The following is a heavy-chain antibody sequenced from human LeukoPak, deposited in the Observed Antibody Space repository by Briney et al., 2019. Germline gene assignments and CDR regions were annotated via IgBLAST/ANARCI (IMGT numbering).Heavy chain of an antibody. D-gene: IGHD1-26*01. CDR3: AREWVGAPDLNWFDP. V-gene: IGHV4-34*01. J-gene: IGHJ5*02. Sequence: SETLSLTCAVYGGSFSGYYWSWIRQPPGKGLEWIGEINHSGSTNYNPSLKSRVTISVDTSKNQFSLKLSSVTAADTAVYYCAREWVGAPDLNWFDPWGQGTLVTVSS. CDR2: INHSGST. CDR1: GGSFSGYY.